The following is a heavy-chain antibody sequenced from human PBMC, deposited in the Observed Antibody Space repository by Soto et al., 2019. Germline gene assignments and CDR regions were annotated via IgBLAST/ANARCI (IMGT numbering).Heavy chain of an antibody. D-gene: IGHD6-19*01. CDR3: AKQVEKWLHVWFYP. CDR2: IIPILGIA. V-gene: IGHV1-69*02. Sequence: QVQLVQSGAEVKKPGSSVKVSCKASGGTFSSYTISWVRQAPGQGLEWMGRIIPILGIANYAQKFQGRVTITADKSTSTAYMELSSLRSDDTAVYYCAKQVEKWLHVWFYPWGQGTLVTVSS. J-gene: IGHJ5*02. CDR1: GGTFSSYT.